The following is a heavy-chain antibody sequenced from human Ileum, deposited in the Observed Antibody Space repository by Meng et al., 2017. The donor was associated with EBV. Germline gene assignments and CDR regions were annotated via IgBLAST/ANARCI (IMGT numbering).Heavy chain of an antibody. CDR2: AYYTGST. V-gene: IGHV4-39*07. D-gene: IGHD1-1*01. J-gene: IGHJ4*02. CDR1: GDSVSGRNYY. Sequence: QLQESGPGLVKPSEPLYLTCTVAGDSVSGRNYYWGWIRQAPGKGLEWIGTAYYTGSTSYNPSLKSRVTISVDTSKSQLSLKVDSVTAADTAIYFCARDHGSSNWFYYWGQGTLVTGSS. CDR3: ARDHGSSNWFYY.